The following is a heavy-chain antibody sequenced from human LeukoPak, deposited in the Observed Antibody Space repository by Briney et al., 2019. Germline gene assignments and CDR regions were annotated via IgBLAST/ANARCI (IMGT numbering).Heavy chain of an antibody. CDR2: MNPNSGNT. Sequence: ASVKVSCKASGYTFTSYDINWVRQATGQGREWMGWMNPNSGNTGYAQKFPGRVTMTRNTSISTAYMELSSLRSADTAVYYCARTPAKAMVRGVIWSWFEPWGQGNLVTVSS. CDR1: GYTFTSYD. CDR3: ARTPAKAMVRGVIWSWFEP. J-gene: IGHJ5*02. V-gene: IGHV1-8*01. D-gene: IGHD3-10*01.